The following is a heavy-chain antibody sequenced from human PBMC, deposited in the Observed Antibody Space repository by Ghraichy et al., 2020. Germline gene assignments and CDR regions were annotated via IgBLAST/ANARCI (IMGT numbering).Heavy chain of an antibody. Sequence: GALRLSCAASGFTFSSYGMSWVRQAPGKGLEWVSAISGSGGSTYYADSVKGRFTISRDNSKNTLYLQMNSLRAEDTAVYYCAKGVIAARGYYFDYWGQGTLVTVSS. V-gene: IGHV3-23*01. CDR1: GFTFSSYG. CDR2: ISGSGGST. D-gene: IGHD6-6*01. J-gene: IGHJ4*02. CDR3: AKGVIAARGYYFDY.